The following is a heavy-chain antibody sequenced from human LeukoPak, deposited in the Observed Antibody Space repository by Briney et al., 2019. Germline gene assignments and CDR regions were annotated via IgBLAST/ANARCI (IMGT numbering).Heavy chain of an antibody. J-gene: IGHJ5*02. CDR2: RYYSGST. Sequence: SETLSLTCTVSGGSISSYYWSWIRQPPGKGLEWIGCRYYSGSTNYNPSLKSRVTISVDTSKNQFSLKLSSVTAADTAVYYCARAVDSSGYYSNWFDPWGQGTLVTVSS. V-gene: IGHV4-59*01. CDR3: ARAVDSSGYYSNWFDP. D-gene: IGHD3-22*01. CDR1: GGSISSYY.